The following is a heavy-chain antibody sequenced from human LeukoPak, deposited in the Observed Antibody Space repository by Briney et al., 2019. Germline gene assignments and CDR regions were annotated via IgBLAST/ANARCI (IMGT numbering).Heavy chain of an antibody. V-gene: IGHV3-48*02. J-gene: IGHJ4*02. D-gene: IGHD3-9*01. CDR2: ISSRSSSI. Sequence: SGGSLRLYCAASGFTFSDYSINWVRQAPGKGLEWVSFISSRSSSIYYADSVKGRFTISRDNAKKSLYLQMNSLRDEDTAVYYCARVGYDILTGFHYWGQGTLVTVSS. CDR3: ARVGYDILTGFHY. CDR1: GFTFSDYS.